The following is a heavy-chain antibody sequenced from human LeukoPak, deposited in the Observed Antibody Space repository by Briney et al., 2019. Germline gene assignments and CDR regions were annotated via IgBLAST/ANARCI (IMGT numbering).Heavy chain of an antibody. CDR1: GGSFSGYY. D-gene: IGHD3-9*01. CDR2: INHSGST. J-gene: IGHJ4*02. V-gene: IGHV4-34*01. CDR3: ARGSGDDILTGYYFDY. Sequence: KASETLSLTCAVYGGSFSGYYWSWIRQPPGKGLEWIGEINHSGSTNYNPSLKSRVTISVDTSKNQFSLKLSSVTAADTAVYYCARGSGDDILTGYYFDYWGQRTLVTVSS.